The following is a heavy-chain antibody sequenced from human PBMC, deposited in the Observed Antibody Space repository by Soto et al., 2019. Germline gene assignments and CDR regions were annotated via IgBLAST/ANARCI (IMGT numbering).Heavy chain of an antibody. V-gene: IGHV4-31*03. D-gene: IGHD3-10*01. CDR2: IYYSGST. J-gene: IGHJ5*02. CDR1: GGSISSGGYY. Sequence: QVQLQESGPGLVKPSQTLSLTCTVSGGSISSGGYYWSWIRQHPGKVLEWIGYIYYSGSTYYNPSLKSRVTISVDTSKNQFSLKLSSVTAADTAVYYCARGRLLWFGNWFDPWGQGTLVTVSS. CDR3: ARGRLLWFGNWFDP.